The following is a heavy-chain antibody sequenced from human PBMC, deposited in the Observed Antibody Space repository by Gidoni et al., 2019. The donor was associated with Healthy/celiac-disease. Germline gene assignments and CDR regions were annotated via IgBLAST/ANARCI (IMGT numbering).Heavy chain of an antibody. J-gene: IGHJ4*02. Sequence: QVQLQQWGAGLLKPSETLSLTCAVYGGSFSGYYWSWIRQPPGKGLEWIGEINHSGSTNYNPSLKSRVTISVDTSKNQFSLKLSSVTAADTAVYYCASARYGPAHFDYWGQGTLVTVSS. V-gene: IGHV4-34*01. CDR3: ASARYGPAHFDY. D-gene: IGHD5-18*01. CDR1: GGSFSGYY. CDR2: INHSGST.